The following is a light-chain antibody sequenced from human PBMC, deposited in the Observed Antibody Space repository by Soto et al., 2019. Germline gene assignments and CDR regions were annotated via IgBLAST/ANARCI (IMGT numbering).Light chain of an antibody. Sequence: DIQMTQSPSTLSASVGDRVTITCRASQSISSWLAWYQQKPGKAPKLLIYDASSLESGVPSRFSGSRSGTEFPLTISSLQPDDFATYYCHQYNSYSLTFGGGTKVDIK. CDR2: DAS. CDR1: QSISSW. CDR3: HQYNSYSLT. J-gene: IGKJ4*01. V-gene: IGKV1-5*01.